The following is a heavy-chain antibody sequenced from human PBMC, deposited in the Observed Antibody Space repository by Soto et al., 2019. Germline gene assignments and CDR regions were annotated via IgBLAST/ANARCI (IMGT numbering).Heavy chain of an antibody. J-gene: IGHJ6*02. CDR1: GGSFSGYY. CDR3: ARLRSSSRYYYYGMDV. V-gene: IGHV4-34*01. D-gene: IGHD6-6*01. Sequence: SETLSLTCAVYGGSFSGYYWSWIRQPPGKGLEWIGEINHSGSTNYNPSLKSRVTISVDTSKNQFSLKLSSVTAADTAVYYCARLRSSSRYYYYGMDVWGQGTTVTVSS. CDR2: INHSGST.